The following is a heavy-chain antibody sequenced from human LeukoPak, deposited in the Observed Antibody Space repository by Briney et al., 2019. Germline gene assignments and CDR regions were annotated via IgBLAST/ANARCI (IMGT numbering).Heavy chain of an antibody. CDR3: ARGWSGMDV. CDR2: ISSSSRHT. CDR1: GFTFSDY. Sequence: GGSLRLSCAASGFTFSDYMSWIRQAPGKGLEWVSYISSSSRHTNYADSVKGRFTISRDNAKNSLYLQMNSLRAEDTAVYYCARGWSGMDVWGQGTTVTVSS. V-gene: IGHV3-11*06. D-gene: IGHD3-3*01. J-gene: IGHJ6*02.